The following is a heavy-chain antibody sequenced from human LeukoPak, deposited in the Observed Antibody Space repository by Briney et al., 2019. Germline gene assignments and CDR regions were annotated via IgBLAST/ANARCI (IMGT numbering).Heavy chain of an antibody. Sequence: GSLRLSCAASGFTFSSYSMNWVRQAPGKGLEWIGYIYYSGSTTFNSSLKSRVTMSVDTSKNQFSLKLSSVTAADTAVYYCTRLTYYHDTSAPIPFLFFDYWGQGTLVTVSS. V-gene: IGHV4-59*08. CDR2: IYYSGST. J-gene: IGHJ4*02. CDR3: TRLTYYHDTSAPIPFLFFDY. D-gene: IGHD3-22*01. CDR1: GFTFSSYS.